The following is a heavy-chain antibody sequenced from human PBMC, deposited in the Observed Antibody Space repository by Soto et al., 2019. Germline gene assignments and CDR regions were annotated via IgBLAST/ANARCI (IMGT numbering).Heavy chain of an antibody. CDR1: GFTFSNYG. CDR3: AKSTRYCTNGVCFVLDY. D-gene: IGHD2-8*01. V-gene: IGHV3-30*18. Sequence: QVHVLESGGDAVQPGRSLILSCAASGFTFSNYGMHLVRQAPGKGLELVAVISNDGSKQYYGDSVKGRFTISRANSKSTVYLQMNRLRAVDTAVSCCAKSTRYCTNGVCFVLDYWGQGTLCTVAS. J-gene: IGHJ4*02. CDR2: ISNDGSKQ.